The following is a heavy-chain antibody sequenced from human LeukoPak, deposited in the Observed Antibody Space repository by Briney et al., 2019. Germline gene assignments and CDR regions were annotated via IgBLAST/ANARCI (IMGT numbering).Heavy chain of an antibody. CDR1: GFTFSSYG. CDR2: ISYDGSNK. J-gene: IGHJ6*02. CDR3: AKLSHSGYSSRVSAAIYYYYGMDV. D-gene: IGHD6-13*01. V-gene: IGHV3-30*18. Sequence: PGGSLRLSCAASGFTFSSYGMHWVRQAPGKGLEWVAVISYDGSNKHYADSVKGRFTISRDNSKNTLYLQMNSLRAEDTAVYYCAKLSHSGYSSRVSAAIYYYYGMDVWGQGTTVTVSS.